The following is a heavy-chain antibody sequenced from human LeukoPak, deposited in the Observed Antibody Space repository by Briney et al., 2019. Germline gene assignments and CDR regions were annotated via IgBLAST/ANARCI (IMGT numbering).Heavy chain of an antibody. CDR3: ARDRGPRFDP. V-gene: IGHV4-39*07. CDR2: IYDSGST. D-gene: IGHD3-10*01. Sequence: SETLSLTCTVSGGSIRSSYYYWGWIRQPPGKGLEWIGSIYDSGSTYYNPSLKSRVTISVDTSKNQFSLKLSSVTTADTAVYYCARDRGPRFDPWGQGTLVTVSS. J-gene: IGHJ5*02. CDR1: GGSIRSSYYY.